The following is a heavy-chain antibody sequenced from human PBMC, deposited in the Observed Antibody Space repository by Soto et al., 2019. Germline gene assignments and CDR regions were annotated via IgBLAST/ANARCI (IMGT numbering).Heavy chain of an antibody. J-gene: IGHJ6*02. V-gene: IGHV3-15*07. CDR3: TTDEVATIHYYYYSGMDV. D-gene: IGHD5-12*01. CDR1: GFTFSNAW. CDR2: IKSKTDGGTT. Sequence: EVQLVESGGGLVKPGGSLRLSCAASGFTFSNAWMNWVRQAPGKGLEWVGRIKSKTDGGTTDYAAPVKGRFTISRDDSKNTLYLQMNSRKTVDTAVYYCTTDEVATIHYYYYSGMDVWGQGTTVTVSS.